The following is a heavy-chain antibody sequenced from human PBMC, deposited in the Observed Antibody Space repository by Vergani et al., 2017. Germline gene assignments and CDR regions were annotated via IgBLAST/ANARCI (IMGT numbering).Heavy chain of an antibody. Sequence: QVRLQESGPGLVKPSETLSLTCSVSGGSMSGYYWSWIRQPPGKELEWIGYMYHSGSTNYNPSLKSRVAISVDTSKNQFSLKVTSVTAADTAVYFCARQRPGSGWSPGDFDDWGQGILVTVSS. D-gene: IGHD6-19*01. V-gene: IGHV4-59*08. CDR2: MYHSGST. J-gene: IGHJ4*02. CDR3: ARQRPGSGWSPGDFDD. CDR1: GGSMSGYY.